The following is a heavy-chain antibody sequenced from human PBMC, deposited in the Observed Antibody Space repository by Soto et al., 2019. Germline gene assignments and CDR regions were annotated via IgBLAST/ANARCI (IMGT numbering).Heavy chain of an antibody. D-gene: IGHD3-10*01. J-gene: IGHJ3*02. CDR2: TIPVFNTA. CDR1: GGTLSDHG. CDR3: ARGVYGSGNYYTGPSAFDI. V-gene: IGHV1-69*06. Sequence: QVQLEQSGAEVKKPGSSVKVSCKASGGTLSDHGVAWLRQAPGQGLEWMGGTIPVFNTAKYAQQFQGRVTVTADKFTNIAYMELSSLRSEDTAFYCWARGVYGSGNYYTGPSAFDIWGQGTMVIVSS.